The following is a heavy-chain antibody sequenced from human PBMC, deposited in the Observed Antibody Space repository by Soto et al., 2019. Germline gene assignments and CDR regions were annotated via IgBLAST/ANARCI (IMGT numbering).Heavy chain of an antibody. D-gene: IGHD6-19*01. J-gene: IGHJ4*02. Sequence: SVKISCKGSGYSYTSYWIGCVRQMPGKGLEWMGIIYPGDSDTRYSPSFQGQVTISADKSISTAYLQWSSLKASDTAMYYCARLTEQWLGSFDYWGQGTLVTVS. CDR3: ARLTEQWLGSFDY. CDR1: GYSYTSYW. CDR2: IYPGDSDT. V-gene: IGHV5-51*01.